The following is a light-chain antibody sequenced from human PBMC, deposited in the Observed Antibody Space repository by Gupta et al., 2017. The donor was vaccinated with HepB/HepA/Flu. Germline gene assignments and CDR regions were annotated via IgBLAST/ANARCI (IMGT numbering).Light chain of an antibody. CDR2: DAS. CDR3: QQDRERPRT. V-gene: IGKV3-15*01. Sequence: IVMTQSPATLSVSPGERVTLSCRASQSVSTNLAWYQQKPGQAPRFLIYDASTRTTGIPARFSGSGSGTEFTLTISSLQSEDFAVYYCQQDRERPRTFGQGTKVEIK. J-gene: IGKJ1*01. CDR1: QSVSTN.